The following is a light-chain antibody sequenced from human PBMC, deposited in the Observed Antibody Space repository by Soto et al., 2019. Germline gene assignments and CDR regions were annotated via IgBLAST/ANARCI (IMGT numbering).Light chain of an antibody. CDR3: QHWTDYSWT. Sequence: DIHMTQSPSTLSASVGDRVTITCRASPSLTMWLAWYQQNPGKAPNLLIYKTSSLESGVPSRFSGSGSGTEFTLTISSLQPDDFATYYCQHWTDYSWTFGQGTKVEVK. CDR2: KTS. CDR1: PSLTMW. J-gene: IGKJ1*01. V-gene: IGKV1-5*03.